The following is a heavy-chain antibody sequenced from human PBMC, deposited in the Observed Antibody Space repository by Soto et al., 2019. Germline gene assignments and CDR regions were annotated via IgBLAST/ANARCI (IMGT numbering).Heavy chain of an antibody. D-gene: IGHD3-3*01. V-gene: IGHV4-4*02. CDR3: ARWGGITIFGVVSQRDY. Sequence: QVQLQESGPGLVKPSGTLSLTCAVSGGSISSSNWWSWVRQPPGKGLEWIGEIYHSGSTNYNPSLKSRVTISVDKSRNQYSLKLSSVTAEDTAGYYCARWGGITIFGVVSQRDYWGQGTLVTVSS. CDR2: IYHSGST. J-gene: IGHJ4*02. CDR1: GGSISSSNW.